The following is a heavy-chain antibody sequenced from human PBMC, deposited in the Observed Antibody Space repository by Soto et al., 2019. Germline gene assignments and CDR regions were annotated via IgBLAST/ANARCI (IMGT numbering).Heavy chain of an antibody. CDR3: ATDPRAGTRGGYYYYGMGV. Sequence: QVQLVQSGAEVKKLGASVKVSCKVSGYTLTELSMHWVRQAPGKGLEWLGGFDPEDGETIHAQKFQGSVTMTVDTSPDTAYVGVRSLRSEDTAVYYCATDPRAGTRGGYYYYGMGVWGQRTTVTVSS. J-gene: IGHJ6*02. D-gene: IGHD6-13*01. CDR1: GYTLTELS. V-gene: IGHV1-24*01. CDR2: FDPEDGET.